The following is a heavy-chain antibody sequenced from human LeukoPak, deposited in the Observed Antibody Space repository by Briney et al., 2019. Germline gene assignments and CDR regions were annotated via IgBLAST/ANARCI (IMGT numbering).Heavy chain of an antibody. D-gene: IGHD2-2*02. Sequence: SVKVSCKASGGTFSSYAISWVRQAPGQGLEWMGGIIPIFGTANYAQKFQGRVTITADESTSTDYMELSSLRSEDTAVYYCAGTRYCSSTSCYTRWFDPWGQGTLVTVSS. CDR1: GGTFSSYA. CDR3: AGTRYCSSTSCYTRWFDP. CDR2: IIPIFGTA. J-gene: IGHJ5*02. V-gene: IGHV1-69*01.